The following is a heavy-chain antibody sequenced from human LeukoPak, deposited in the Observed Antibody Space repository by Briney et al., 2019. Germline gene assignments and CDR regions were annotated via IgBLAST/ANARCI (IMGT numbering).Heavy chain of an antibody. CDR3: ARDGATMGFNWFDP. D-gene: IGHD1-26*01. CDR2: IYYSGST. V-gene: IGHV4-59*01. J-gene: IGHJ5*02. Sequence: PSETLSLTCTVSGGSISSYYWSWIRQPPGKGLEWIGYIYYSGSTNYNPSLKSRVTISVDTSKNQFPLKLSSVIAADTAVYYCARDGATMGFNWFDPWGQGTLVTVSS. CDR1: GGSISSYY.